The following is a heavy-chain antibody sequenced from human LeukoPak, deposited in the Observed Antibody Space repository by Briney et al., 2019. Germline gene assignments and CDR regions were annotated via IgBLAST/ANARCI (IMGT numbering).Heavy chain of an antibody. V-gene: IGHV3-33*01. J-gene: IGHJ4*02. D-gene: IGHD2-2*01. Sequence: GGSLRLSCAASGFTFSNYGMEWVRQAPGKGLEWVALIWNDGNNRHYADSVKGRFSISRDNSKNTLYLQMNSLRAEDTAVYYCARHIWKGSCRSTSCSSLDYWGQGTLVTVSS. CDR1: GFTFSNYG. CDR3: ARHIWKGSCRSTSCSSLDY. CDR2: IWNDGNNR.